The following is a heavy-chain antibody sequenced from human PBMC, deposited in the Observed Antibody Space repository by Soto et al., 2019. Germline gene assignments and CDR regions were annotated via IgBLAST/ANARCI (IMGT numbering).Heavy chain of an antibody. Sequence: GASVKVSCKASGYTFTSYYMHWVRQAPGQGLEWMGKINPSGGSTSYAQKFQGRVTMTRDTFTSTVYMELSSLRSEDTAVYYCARGGSYDFWSGYYNPYYYYMDVWGKGTTVTVS. CDR3: ARGGSYDFWSGYYNPYYYYMDV. D-gene: IGHD3-3*01. V-gene: IGHV1-46*03. CDR1: GYTFTSYY. J-gene: IGHJ6*03. CDR2: INPSGGST.